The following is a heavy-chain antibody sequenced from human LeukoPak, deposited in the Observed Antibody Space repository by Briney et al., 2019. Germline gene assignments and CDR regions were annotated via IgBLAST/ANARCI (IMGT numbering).Heavy chain of an antibody. CDR3: AKNRGKGAVSGTGEIDY. V-gene: IGHV3-23*01. CDR2: LSATVSDGGA. D-gene: IGHD6-19*01. J-gene: IGHJ4*02. Sequence: RGSLRLSCAASAFTFSNYAMSWVRQAPGKGLEWVSTLSATVSDGGAYYADSVKGRFTISRDNSKNTLHLQMNSLRDEDTAMYYYAKNRGKGAVSGTGEIDYWGQGTLVTVSS. CDR1: AFTFSNYA.